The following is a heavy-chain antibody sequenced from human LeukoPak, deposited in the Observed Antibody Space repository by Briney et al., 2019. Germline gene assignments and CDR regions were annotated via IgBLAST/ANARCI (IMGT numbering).Heavy chain of an antibody. CDR2: IWYHESSE. CDR3: AREVQDAYNDPGLDY. V-gene: IGHV3-33*01. D-gene: IGHD5-24*01. Sequence: GGCLRLSPAASRFTFRIYGTHWVPQAPGKGLESVAVIWYHESSEYYEDSVKGRFSISRDNSKNTLFLQMNSLRAEDTAVYYCAREVQDAYNDPGLDYWGQGTMVTVSS. CDR1: RFTFRIYG. J-gene: IGHJ4*02.